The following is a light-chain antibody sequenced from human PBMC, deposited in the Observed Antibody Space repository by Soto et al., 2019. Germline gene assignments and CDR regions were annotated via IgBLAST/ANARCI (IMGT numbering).Light chain of an antibody. CDR2: GAS. Sequence: EIVLTQSPGTLSLSPGERATLSCRASQSVSDNYLAWYQQKPGQAPRLVIFGASSRATGIPDRFSASGSGTDFTLTISRXEPEDFAVYYCQQYGRAPLTFGQGTKVDIK. V-gene: IGKV3-20*01. CDR3: QQYGRAPLT. J-gene: IGKJ1*01. CDR1: QSVSDNY.